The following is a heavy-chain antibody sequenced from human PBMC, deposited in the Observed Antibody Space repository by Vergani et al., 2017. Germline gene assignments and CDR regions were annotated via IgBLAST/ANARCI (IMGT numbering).Heavy chain of an antibody. CDR3: ARLLEEIQDGKAGYYFDD. D-gene: IGHD5-18*01. J-gene: IGHJ4*02. Sequence: QVQLQESGPGLVKPSQTLSLTCTVSGGSISSGGYYWSWIRQHPGKGLGWIGYIYYSGRTYYNPSLKSLVTISVATSKNQFSLKLRSVTAAETAVDYCARLLEEIQDGKAGYYFDDWGQGTLVTVSS. CDR1: GGSISSGGYY. CDR2: IYYSGRT. V-gene: IGHV4-31*01.